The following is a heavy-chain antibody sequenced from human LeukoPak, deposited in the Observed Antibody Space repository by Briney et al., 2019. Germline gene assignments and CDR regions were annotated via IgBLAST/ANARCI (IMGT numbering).Heavy chain of an antibody. J-gene: IGHJ4*02. CDR2: IYYTGII. D-gene: IGHD3-22*01. V-gene: IGHV4-31*03. Sequence: SQTLSLTCTVSGGSISSAGYFWNWIRQYPGKGLEWIGYIYYTGIIYYNPSLKSRVTISVDTSKNQFSLKLSSVTAADTAVFYCVRGFRDTIGYYHFDSWGQGTLVTVSS. CDR3: VRGFRDTIGYYHFDS. CDR1: GGSISSAGYF.